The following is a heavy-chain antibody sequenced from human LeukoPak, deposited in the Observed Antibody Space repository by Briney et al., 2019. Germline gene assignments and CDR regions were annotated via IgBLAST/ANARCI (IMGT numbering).Heavy chain of an antibody. D-gene: IGHD3-10*01. CDR3: AKDRHFYGAGTYYNLDY. CDR1: GFTFSNYG. V-gene: IGHV3-30*02. Sequence: PGGSLRLSCAASGFTFSNYGMHWVRQAPGKRLEWVSLISYDGSKKYYADSVKGRFTISRDNSQSTLYLQLNSLRAEDTAVYYCAKDRHFYGAGTYYNLDYWGQGTLVTVSS. CDR2: ISYDGSKK. J-gene: IGHJ4*02.